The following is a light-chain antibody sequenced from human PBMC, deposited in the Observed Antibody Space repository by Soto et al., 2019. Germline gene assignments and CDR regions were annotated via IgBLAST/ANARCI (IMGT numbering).Light chain of an antibody. Sequence: EIVLTQSPGTLSLSPGEIATLSCRASQSVSSSYFAWYQQKPGQAPRLLIYGASSRATGIPDRFSGSGAGTDFPLTISRLEPDDFAVYYCHQYGSSPPITFRQGTRLEI. CDR3: HQYGSSPPIT. CDR1: QSVSSSY. V-gene: IGKV3-20*01. J-gene: IGKJ5*01. CDR2: GAS.